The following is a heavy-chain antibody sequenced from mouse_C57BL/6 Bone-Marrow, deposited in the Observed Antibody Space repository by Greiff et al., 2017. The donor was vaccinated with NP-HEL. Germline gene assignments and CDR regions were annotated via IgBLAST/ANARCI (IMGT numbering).Heavy chain of an antibody. Sequence: EVKVVESGGGLVQPGGSLSLSCAASGFTFTDYYMSWVRQPPGKALEWLGFIRNKANGYTTEYSASGTGRFTISRDNSQSILYLQMNALRAEDSATYYCARYISIYFYGSISMDYWGQGTSVTVSS. D-gene: IGHD1-1*01. CDR2: IRNKANGYTT. CDR1: GFTFTDYY. J-gene: IGHJ4*01. V-gene: IGHV7-3*01. CDR3: ARYISIYFYGSISMDY.